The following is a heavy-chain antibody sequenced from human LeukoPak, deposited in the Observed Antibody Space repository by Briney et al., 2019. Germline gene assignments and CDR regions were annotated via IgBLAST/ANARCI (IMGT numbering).Heavy chain of an antibody. J-gene: IGHJ6*03. CDR1: GSTFSSYA. D-gene: IGHD6-13*01. CDR3: AKDKGIAAAPLDYMDV. V-gene: IGHV3-23*01. CDR2: ISGSGGST. Sequence: GGSLRLSCAASGSTFSSYAMHWVRQAPGKGLEWVSAISGSGGSTYYADSVKGRFTISRDNSKNTLYLQMNSLRVEDTAVYYCAKDKGIAAAPLDYMDVWGKGTTVTVSS.